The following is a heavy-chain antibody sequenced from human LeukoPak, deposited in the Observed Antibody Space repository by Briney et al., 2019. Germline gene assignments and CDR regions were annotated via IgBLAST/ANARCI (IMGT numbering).Heavy chain of an antibody. J-gene: IGHJ4*02. CDR1: GFSFSDSV. CDR2: ISYDGSNK. V-gene: IGHV3-30-3*01. CDR3: ARDLSRIAAAGLDY. D-gene: IGHD6-13*01. Sequence: GGSLRLSCVASGFSFSDSVIHWVRQAPGKGLEWVAAISYDGSNKYYADSVKGRFTISRDNSKNTLYLQMNSLRAEDTAVYYCARDLSRIAAAGLDYWGQGTLVTVSS.